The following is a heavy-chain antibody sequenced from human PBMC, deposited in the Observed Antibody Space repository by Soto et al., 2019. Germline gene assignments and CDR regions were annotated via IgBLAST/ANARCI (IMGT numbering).Heavy chain of an antibody. V-gene: IGHV3-30*18. CDR1: GFTFSSYG. D-gene: IGHD2-21*02. CDR2: ISYDGSNK. J-gene: IGHJ1*01. CDR3: AKLAYCGGDCYPEYFQH. Sequence: GGSLRLSCAASGFTFSSYGMHWVRQAPGKGLEWVAVISYDGSNKYYADSVKGRFTISRDNSKNTLYLQMNSLRAEDTAVYYCAKLAYCGGDCYPEYFQHWGQGTLVTVSS.